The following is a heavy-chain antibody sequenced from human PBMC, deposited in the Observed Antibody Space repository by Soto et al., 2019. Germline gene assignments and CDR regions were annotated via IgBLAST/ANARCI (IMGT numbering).Heavy chain of an antibody. Sequence: PGGSLRLSCAASGFTFSSYGMHWVRQAPGKGLEWVAVISYDGSNKYYADSVKGRFTISRDNSKNTLYLQMNSLRAEDTAVYYCAKPSRAEGSSSWCSYYYYGMDVWGQGTTVTVSS. CDR2: ISYDGSNK. D-gene: IGHD6-13*01. CDR3: AKPSRAEGSSSWCSYYYYGMDV. CDR1: GFTFSSYG. J-gene: IGHJ6*02. V-gene: IGHV3-30*18.